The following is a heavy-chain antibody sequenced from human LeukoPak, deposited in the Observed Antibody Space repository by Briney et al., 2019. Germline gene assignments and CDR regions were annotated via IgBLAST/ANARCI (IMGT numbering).Heavy chain of an antibody. V-gene: IGHV3-74*01. Sequence: PGGSLRLSCAASGFTFPTYSMHWVRQVPGKGLVWVSRIKSDGSRTYYADSVKGRFTISRDNAKSTLYLQMDSLRAEDTAVYYCARALSSAWGLVDCWGQGTLVTVSS. D-gene: IGHD6-19*01. CDR2: IKSDGSRT. J-gene: IGHJ4*02. CDR1: GFTFPTYS. CDR3: ARALSSAWGLVDC.